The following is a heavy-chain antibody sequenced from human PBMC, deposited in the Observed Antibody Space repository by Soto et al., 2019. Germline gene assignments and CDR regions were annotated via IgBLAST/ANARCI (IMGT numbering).Heavy chain of an antibody. CDR1: GGSFSGYY. Sequence: QVQLQQWGAGLLKPSETLSLTCAVYGGSFSGYYWSWIRQPPGKGLEWIGEINHSGSTNYDPSLKSRVTISVDTSKHQFSLKLSSVTAADTAVYYCARGSNFDYVWGTSRYSFDYWGQGTLVTVSS. CDR2: INHSGST. D-gene: IGHD3-16*02. J-gene: IGHJ4*02. CDR3: ARGSNFDYVWGTSRYSFDY. V-gene: IGHV4-34*02.